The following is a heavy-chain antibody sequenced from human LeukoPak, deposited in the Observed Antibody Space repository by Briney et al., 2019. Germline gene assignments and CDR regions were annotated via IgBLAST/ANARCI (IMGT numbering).Heavy chain of an antibody. CDR3: ARGGWSLDY. CDR2: IKQDGSEK. J-gene: IGHJ4*02. V-gene: IGHV3-7*04. D-gene: IGHD6-19*01. CDR1: GFTLSDHW. Sequence: GGSLRLSCEASGFTLSDHWMTWVRQAPGKGLEWVAYIKQDGSEKYYVDSVKGRFTISRDNSKNSLYLQTNSLRAQDTAVYYCARGGWSLDYWGQGTLVTVSS.